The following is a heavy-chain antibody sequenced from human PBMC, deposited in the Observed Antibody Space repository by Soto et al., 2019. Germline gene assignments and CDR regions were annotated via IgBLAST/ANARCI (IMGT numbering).Heavy chain of an antibody. D-gene: IGHD3-3*01. Sequence: PSETLSLTCTVSGGSISSSSYYWGWIRQPPGKGLEWIGSIYYSGSTYYNPSLKSRVTISVDTSKNQFSLKLSSVTAADTAVYYCARCERDYHLWSPSPSTQSWGQGTLVTVSS. CDR3: ARCERDYHLWSPSPSTQS. CDR2: IYYSGST. J-gene: IGHJ4*02. V-gene: IGHV4-39*01. CDR1: GGSISSSSYY.